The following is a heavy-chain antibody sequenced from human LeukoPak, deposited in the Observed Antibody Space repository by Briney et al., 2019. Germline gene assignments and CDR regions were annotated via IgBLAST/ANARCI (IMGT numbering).Heavy chain of an antibody. CDR2: ISSSGIYI. D-gene: IGHD3-10*01. CDR1: GFTFSKYS. Sequence: PGGSLRLSCAASGFTFSKYSMNWFRQAPGKGLEGVSSISSSGIYIYYADSVKGRFTISRDNAKNSLYLQMNSLRAEDTAVYYCAGNTFDYNSGGFSGWGQGTLVTVSS. CDR3: AGNTFDYNSGGFSG. V-gene: IGHV3-21*01. J-gene: IGHJ4*02.